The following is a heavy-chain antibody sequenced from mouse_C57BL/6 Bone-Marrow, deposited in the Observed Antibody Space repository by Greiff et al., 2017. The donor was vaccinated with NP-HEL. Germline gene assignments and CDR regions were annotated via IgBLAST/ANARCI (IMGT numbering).Heavy chain of an antibody. V-gene: IGHV1-64*01. CDR2: IHPNSGST. Sequence: QVQLQQPGAELVKPGASVKLSCKASGYTFTSYWMHWVKQRPGQGLEWIGMIHPNSGSTNYNEKFKSKATLTVDKSSSTAYMQLSSLTSEYSAVYYCASGYYGRWYFDVWGTGTTVTFSS. CDR3: ASGYYGRWYFDV. J-gene: IGHJ1*03. CDR1: GYTFTSYW. D-gene: IGHD1-1*01.